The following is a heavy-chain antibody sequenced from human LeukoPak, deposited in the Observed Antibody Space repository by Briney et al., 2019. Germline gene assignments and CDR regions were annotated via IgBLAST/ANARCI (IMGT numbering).Heavy chain of an antibody. CDR1: GFTFSSYS. V-gene: IGHV3-21*01. CDR3: AKDWAIAGSYYCMDV. D-gene: IGHD2-2*01. J-gene: IGHJ6*03. CDR2: ISSSSYI. Sequence: SGGSLRLSCAASGFTFSSYSMNWVRQAPGKGLEWVSSISSSSYIYYADSVKGRFTISRDNAKNSLYLQMNSLRAEDTAVYYCAKDWAIAGSYYCMDVWGKGTTVTISS.